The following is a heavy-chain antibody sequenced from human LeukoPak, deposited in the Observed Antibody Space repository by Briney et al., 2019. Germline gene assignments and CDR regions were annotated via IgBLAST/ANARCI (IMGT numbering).Heavy chain of an antibody. J-gene: IGHJ4*02. CDR2: ISGSGGST. Sequence: GGSLRLSCAASGFTFSSYAMSWVRQAPGKGLEWVSAISGSGGSTYYADSVKGRFTISRDNSKNTLYLQMNSLRAEDTAVYYCARDLSGGYCVGGSCYVDYWGQGTLVTVSS. V-gene: IGHV3-23*01. CDR3: ARDLSGGYCVGGSCYVDY. D-gene: IGHD2-15*01. CDR1: GFTFSSYA.